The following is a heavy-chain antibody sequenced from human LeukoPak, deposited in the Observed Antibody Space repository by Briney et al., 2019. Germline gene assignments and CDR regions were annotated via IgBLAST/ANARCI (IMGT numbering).Heavy chain of an antibody. CDR1: GGSSSGYY. V-gene: IGHV4-34*01. Sequence: KPSETLSLTCAVYGGSSSGYYWSWIRQPPGKGLEWIGEINHSGSTNYNPSLKSRVTISVDTSKNQFSLKLSSVTAADTAVYYCARGRGYSYGYVDYWGQGTLVTVSS. D-gene: IGHD5-18*01. CDR2: INHSGST. CDR3: ARGRGYSYGYVDY. J-gene: IGHJ4*02.